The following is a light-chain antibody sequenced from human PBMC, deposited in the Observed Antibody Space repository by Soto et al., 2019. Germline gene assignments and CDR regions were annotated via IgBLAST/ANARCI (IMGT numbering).Light chain of an antibody. CDR2: DAS. Sequence: DIQMTQSPSSLSASVGDRVTITCQASQDIRNYLNWYQQKPGKAPKLLIYDASNLETGVPSRFSGSGSGTDFTFTISSLQAEDIATYYCQQCDNLPLPFGGGTKVDNK. V-gene: IGKV1-33*01. J-gene: IGKJ4*01. CDR3: QQCDNLPLP. CDR1: QDIRNY.